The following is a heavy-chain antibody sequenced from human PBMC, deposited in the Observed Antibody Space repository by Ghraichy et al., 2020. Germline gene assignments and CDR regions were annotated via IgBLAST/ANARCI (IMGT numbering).Heavy chain of an antibody. CDR1: GLTFSYSY. J-gene: IGHJ4*02. CDR2: ISGDGSDI. Sequence: GGSLRLSCATSGLTFSYSYMTWIRQAPGKGLEWISYISGDGSDIYYADSVKGRFTISRDNAENSLYLQMNSLRAEDTAVYYCARPSYSSVDYWGQGTLVTVSS. V-gene: IGHV3-11*01. CDR3: ARPSYSSVDY. D-gene: IGHD6-13*01.